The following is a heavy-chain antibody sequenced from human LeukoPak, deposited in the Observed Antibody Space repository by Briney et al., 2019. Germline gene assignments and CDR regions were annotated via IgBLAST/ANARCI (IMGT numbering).Heavy chain of an antibody. Sequence: GESLKISCKGSGYTFTTHWIVWVRQMPGKGLEWMGIIYPSDSDTRYSPSFQGQVIISADKSISTVYLQWSSLKASDTAIYYCARHPGGWLDFWGQGTLVTVSS. CDR1: GYTFTTHW. CDR2: IYPSDSDT. CDR3: ARHPGGWLDF. J-gene: IGHJ5*01. D-gene: IGHD1-14*01. V-gene: IGHV5-51*01.